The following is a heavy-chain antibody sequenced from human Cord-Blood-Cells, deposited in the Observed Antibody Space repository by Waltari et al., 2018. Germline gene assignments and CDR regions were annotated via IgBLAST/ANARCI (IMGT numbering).Heavy chain of an antibody. Sequence: QVQLQESGPGLVKPSQTLSLTCTVSGGSISSGSYYWSWIRQPAGKGLEWIGYIYTSGGSNSNPSLKSRVTMAVDTSKNQFSLKLSSVTAADTAVYYCARRIAAAGTIYYYGMDVWGQGTTVTVSS. CDR2: IYTSGGS. J-gene: IGHJ6*02. D-gene: IGHD6-13*01. CDR3: ARRIAAAGTIYYYGMDV. CDR1: GGSISSGSYY. V-gene: IGHV4-61*09.